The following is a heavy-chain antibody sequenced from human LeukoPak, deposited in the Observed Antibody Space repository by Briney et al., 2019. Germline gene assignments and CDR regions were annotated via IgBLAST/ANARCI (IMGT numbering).Heavy chain of an antibody. D-gene: IGHD6-25*01. CDR2: ISYDGSNK. CDR3: ASLPRPLNYYYYGMDV. CDR1: GFTFSSYA. J-gene: IGHJ6*02. Sequence: GGSLRLSCAASGFTFSSYAMHWVRQAPGKGLEWVAVISYDGSNKYYADSVKGRFTISRDNSKNTLYLQMNSLRAEDTAVYYCASLPRPLNYYYYGMDVWGQGTTVTVSS. V-gene: IGHV3-30-3*01.